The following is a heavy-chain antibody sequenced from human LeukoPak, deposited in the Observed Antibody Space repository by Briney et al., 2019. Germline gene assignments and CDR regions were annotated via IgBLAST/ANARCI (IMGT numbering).Heavy chain of an antibody. CDR3: SRASTMAAPGAMPNDF. Sequence: ASVKVSCKASGGTFSSYAISWVRQAPGQGLEWMGWINPNSGGTNYAQKFQGRVTMTRDTSISTAYMELSSLRSDDSAVYFCSRASTMAAPGAMPNDFWGQGTLVTVSS. CDR1: GGTFSSYA. D-gene: IGHD6-13*01. V-gene: IGHV1-2*02. CDR2: INPNSGGT. J-gene: IGHJ4*02.